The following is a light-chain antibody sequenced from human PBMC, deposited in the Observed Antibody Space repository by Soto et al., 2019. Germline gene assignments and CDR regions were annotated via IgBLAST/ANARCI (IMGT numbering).Light chain of an antibody. Sequence: SYELTQPSSVSVSPGQTARITCSGDVLAKKYARWFQQKPGQAPVLVIYKDSDRPSGIPERFSGSSSGNTVTLTISGAQVEDEADYYCYSAADNKGVFGGGTKLTVL. J-gene: IGLJ2*01. CDR2: KDS. CDR1: VLAKKY. CDR3: YSAADNKGV. V-gene: IGLV3-27*01.